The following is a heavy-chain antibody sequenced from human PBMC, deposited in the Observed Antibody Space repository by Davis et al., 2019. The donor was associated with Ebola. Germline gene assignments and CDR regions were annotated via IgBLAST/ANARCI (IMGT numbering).Heavy chain of an antibody. CDR2: ISWNSGSI. V-gene: IGHV3-9*01. CDR3: AKDSAAILWFGDGKNWFDP. J-gene: IGHJ5*02. CDR1: GFTFDDYA. D-gene: IGHD3-10*01. Sequence: PGGSLRLSCAASGFTFDDYAMHWVRQAPGKGLEWVSGISWNSGSIGYADSVKGRFTISRDNAKNSLYLQMNSLRAEDTALYYCAKDSAAILWFGDGKNWFDPWGQGTLVTVSS.